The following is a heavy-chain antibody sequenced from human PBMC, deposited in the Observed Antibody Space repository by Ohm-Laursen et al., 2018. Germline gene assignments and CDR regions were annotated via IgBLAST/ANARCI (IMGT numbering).Heavy chain of an antibody. CDR1: GGSVNSGDYY. Sequence: SQTLSLTCTVSGGSVNSGDYYWTWIRQPPGKGLEWIGYIYNSGSTKYNPSLKSRVTISVDTPKNQFSLKLSSVTAADTAVYYCARDIPGNGYWGQGTLVTVSS. J-gene: IGHJ4*02. D-gene: IGHD2-21*01. CDR2: IYNSGST. CDR3: ARDIPGNGY. V-gene: IGHV4-61*08.